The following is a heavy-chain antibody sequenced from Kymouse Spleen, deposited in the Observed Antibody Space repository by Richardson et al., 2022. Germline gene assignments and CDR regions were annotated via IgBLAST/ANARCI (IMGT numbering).Heavy chain of an antibody. Sequence: QLQLQESGPGLVKPSETLSLTCTVSGGSISSSSYYWGWIRQPPGKGLEWIGSIYYSGSTYYNPSLKSRVTISVDTSKNQFSLKLSSVTAADTAVYYCARRFLYYYGSGSPDYWGQGTLVTVSS. CDR3: ARRFLYYYGSGSPDY. CDR2: IYYSGST. V-gene: IGHV4-39*01. J-gene: IGHJ4*02. D-gene: IGHD3-10*01. CDR1: GGSISSSSYY.